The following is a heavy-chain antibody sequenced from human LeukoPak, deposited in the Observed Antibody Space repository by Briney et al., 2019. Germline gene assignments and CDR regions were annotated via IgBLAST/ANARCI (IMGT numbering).Heavy chain of an antibody. J-gene: IGHJ4*02. Sequence: KSGGSLRLSCAAPGFTFSDYSMNWVRQAPGKGLEWVSSITSSSTYIYYAASLRGRFTISRDNADNSLYLQINDLRAEDTAVYYCAGSGYLAGGYFDYWGQGTLVTVSS. CDR1: GFTFSDYS. V-gene: IGHV3-21*01. D-gene: IGHD3-22*01. CDR2: ITSSSTYI. CDR3: AGSGYLAGGYFDY.